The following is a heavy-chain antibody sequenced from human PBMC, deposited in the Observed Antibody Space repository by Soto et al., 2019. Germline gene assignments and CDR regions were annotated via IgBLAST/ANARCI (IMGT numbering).Heavy chain of an antibody. CDR2: ISPLKGRT. CDR1: GYTFTSYG. Sequence: QVPLVQSGPDLKRPGASMKVSCKASGYTFTSYGISWVRQAPGQGLEWMAWISPLKGRTQYSHEAQVRVTLRTDTSPNTAYMEMTTLRVDDTAVYYCAMDYGDRPEYFKHWCQGTLVTVS. D-gene: IGHD4-17*01. CDR3: AMDYGDRPEYFKH. J-gene: IGHJ1*01. V-gene: IGHV1-18*04.